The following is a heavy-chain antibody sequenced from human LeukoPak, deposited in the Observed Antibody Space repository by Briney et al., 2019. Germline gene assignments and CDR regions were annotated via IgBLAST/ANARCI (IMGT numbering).Heavy chain of an antibody. CDR3: ARGKSNLYYYGMDV. CDR2: IYFSGTT. D-gene: IGHD1-14*01. J-gene: IGHJ6*02. V-gene: IGHV4-59*02. CDR1: GDSVSNSY. Sequence: SETLSLTCTVSGDSVSNSYWSWIRQPPGQGLEWIGYIYFSGTTSYSPSLKSRVTISVDTSKNQFSLKLSSVTAADTAVYYCARGKSNLYYYGMDVWGQGTTVTVSS.